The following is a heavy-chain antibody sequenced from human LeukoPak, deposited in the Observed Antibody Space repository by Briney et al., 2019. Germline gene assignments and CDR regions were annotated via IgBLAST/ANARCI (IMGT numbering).Heavy chain of an antibody. J-gene: IGHJ3*02. CDR3: ARERQDTIVHSGAFDT. V-gene: IGHV3-30-3*01. Sequence: GRSLRLSCAASGFTFSTYFMHWIRQAPGKGLEWVAVIASDGSHTFYVESVKGRFTISRDNSKNTLYLQMNSLRAEDTAVYFCARERQDTIVHSGAFDTWGQGTMVTVSS. D-gene: IGHD3-10*01. CDR2: IASDGSHT. CDR1: GFTFSTYF.